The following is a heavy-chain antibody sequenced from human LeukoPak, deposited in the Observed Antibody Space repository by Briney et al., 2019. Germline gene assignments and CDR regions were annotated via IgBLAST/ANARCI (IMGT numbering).Heavy chain of an antibody. Sequence: PSETLSLTCTVSGGSISSYYWSWIRQPAGKGLEWIGRIYTSGSTNYNPSLKSRVTMSVDTSKNQFSLKLSSVTAADTAVYYCARGSCSSTSCHGFYYYYMDVWGKGTTVTISS. V-gene: IGHV4-4*07. CDR1: GGSISSYY. J-gene: IGHJ6*03. CDR2: IYTSGST. CDR3: ARGSCSSTSCHGFYYYYMDV. D-gene: IGHD2-2*01.